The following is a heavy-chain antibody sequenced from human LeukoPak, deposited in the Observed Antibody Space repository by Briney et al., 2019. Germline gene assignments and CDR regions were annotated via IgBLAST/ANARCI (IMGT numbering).Heavy chain of an antibody. CDR2: IYTSGST. V-gene: IGHV4-61*02. CDR3: ARDRKGGYSYGYYYYYYMDV. D-gene: IGHD5-18*01. Sequence: SQTLSLTCTVSGGSISSGSYYWSWIRQPAGKGLEWIGRIYTSGSTNYNPSLKSRVTISVDTSKNQFSLKLSSVTAADTAVYYCARDRKGGYSYGYYYYYYMDVWGKGTTVTVSS. CDR1: GGSISSGSYY. J-gene: IGHJ6*03.